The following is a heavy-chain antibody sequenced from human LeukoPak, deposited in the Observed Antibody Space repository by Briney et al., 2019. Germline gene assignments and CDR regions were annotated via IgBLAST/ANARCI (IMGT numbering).Heavy chain of an antibody. CDR3: ARTLRGVRTYYYYYMDV. D-gene: IGHD3-10*01. CDR1: GYTFTGYY. J-gene: IGHJ6*03. CDR2: INPNSGGT. V-gene: IGHV1-2*02. Sequence: ASVKVSCKASGYTFTGYYMHWVRQAPGQGLEWMGWINPNSGGTNYAQNFQGRVTMTTDTSTSTVSMELRTLRSDDTAVYYCARTLRGVRTYYYYYMDVWGKGTTVTISS.